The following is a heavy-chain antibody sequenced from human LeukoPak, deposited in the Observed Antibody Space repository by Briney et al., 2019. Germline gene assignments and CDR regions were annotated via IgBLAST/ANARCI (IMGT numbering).Heavy chain of an antibody. J-gene: IGHJ6*02. CDR2: VNRDGSET. CDR3: ARNNGMDV. Sequence: ETLSLTCAVSGGSISSVNLWSWVRQVPGRGPEWVANVNRDGSETYYLDSVKGRFTISKDNAKNSLYLQMNSLRAEDTALYHCARNNGMDVWGQGTTVIVSS. CDR1: GGSISSVNL. V-gene: IGHV3-7*03.